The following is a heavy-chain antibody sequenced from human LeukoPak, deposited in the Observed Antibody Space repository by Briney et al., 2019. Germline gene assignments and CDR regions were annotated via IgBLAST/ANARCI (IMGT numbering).Heavy chain of an antibody. CDR1: GFTFSSYS. V-gene: IGHV3-48*04. Sequence: GGSLRLSCAASGFTFSSYSMNWVRQAPGKGLEWVSYISSSSSTIYYADSVEGRFTISRDNAKNSLYLQMNSLRAEDTAVYYCARADARDGYNLGHLDYWGQGTLVTVSS. CDR2: ISSSSSTI. J-gene: IGHJ4*02. CDR3: ARADARDGYNLGHLDY. D-gene: IGHD5-24*01.